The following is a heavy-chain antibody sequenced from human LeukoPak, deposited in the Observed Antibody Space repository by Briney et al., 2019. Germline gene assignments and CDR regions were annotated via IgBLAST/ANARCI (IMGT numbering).Heavy chain of an antibody. D-gene: IGHD3-22*01. Sequence: PGRSLRLSRAASGFTFDDYAMHWVRQAPGKGLEWVSGISWNSGSIGYADSVKGRFTISRDNAKNSLYLQMNSLRAEDTALYYCAKAAGYYYDSSGYCFDYRGQGTLVTVSS. J-gene: IGHJ4*02. CDR2: ISWNSGSI. CDR1: GFTFDDYA. V-gene: IGHV3-9*01. CDR3: AKAAGYYYDSSGYCFDY.